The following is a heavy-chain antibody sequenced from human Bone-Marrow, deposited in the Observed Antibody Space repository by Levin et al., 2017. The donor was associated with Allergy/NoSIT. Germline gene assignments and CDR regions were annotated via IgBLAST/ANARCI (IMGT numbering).Heavy chain of an antibody. CDR3: ARDRVVVTATHFDY. J-gene: IGHJ4*02. CDR1: GFTFSSYA. D-gene: IGHD2-21*02. Sequence: SCAASGFTFSSYAMHWVRQAPGKGLEWVAVISYDGSNKYYADSVKGRFTISRDNSKNTLYLQMNSLRAEDTAVYYCARDRVVVTATHFDYWGQGTLVTVSS. CDR2: ISYDGSNK. V-gene: IGHV3-30*04.